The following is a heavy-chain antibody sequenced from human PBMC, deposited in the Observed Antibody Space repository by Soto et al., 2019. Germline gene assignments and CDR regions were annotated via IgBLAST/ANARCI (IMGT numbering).Heavy chain of an antibody. CDR3: ARGYDYVWGSYRSDAFDI. J-gene: IGHJ3*02. CDR1: GYTFTNYA. Sequence: QVQLVQSGAEVKKPGASVKVSCKASGYTFTNYAIHWVRQAPGQRLEWMGWINAGNRNKEYSHKFQGRIIMTKDTSASTAYMELSSLTSEDTAVYYCARGYDYVWGSYRSDAFDIWGQGTMVTVSS. V-gene: IGHV1-3*01. CDR2: INAGNRNK. D-gene: IGHD3-16*02.